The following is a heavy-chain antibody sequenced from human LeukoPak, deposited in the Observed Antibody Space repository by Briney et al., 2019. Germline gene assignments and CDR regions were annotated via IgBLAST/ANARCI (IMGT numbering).Heavy chain of an antibody. V-gene: IGHV1-69*04. Sequence: SVKVSCKASGGTFSSYAISWVRQAPGQGLEWMGRIIPILGIANYAQKFQGRVTITADKSTSTAYMELSSLRSEDTAVYYCARARHSGYDSDYFDYWGQGTLVTVSS. J-gene: IGHJ4*02. D-gene: IGHD5-12*01. CDR3: ARARHSGYDSDYFDY. CDR1: GGTFSSYA. CDR2: IIPILGIA.